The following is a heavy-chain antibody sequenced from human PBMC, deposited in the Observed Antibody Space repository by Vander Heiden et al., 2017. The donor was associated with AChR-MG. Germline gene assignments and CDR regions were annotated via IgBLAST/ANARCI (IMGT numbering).Heavy chain of an antibody. V-gene: IGHV1-69*01. J-gene: IGHJ6*02. D-gene: IGHD4-17*01. Sequence: QVQLVQSGAEVKKPGSSVKVSCKASGGTFSSYAISWVRQAPGQGLEWMGGIIPIFGTANYAQKFQGRVTITADESTSTAYMELSSLRSEDTAVYYCARATTLSTVTTWDPRYYYYYGMDVWGQGTTVTVSS. CDR3: ARATTLSTVTTWDPRYYYYYGMDV. CDR1: GGTFSSYA. CDR2: IIPIFGTA.